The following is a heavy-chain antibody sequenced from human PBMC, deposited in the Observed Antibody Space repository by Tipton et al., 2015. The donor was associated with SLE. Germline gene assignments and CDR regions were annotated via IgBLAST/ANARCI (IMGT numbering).Heavy chain of an antibody. CDR3: ANPGHCTNGVCPKGAFDI. D-gene: IGHD2-8*01. CDR1: GGSISSSSYY. Sequence: LRLSCTVSGGSISSSSYYWGWIRQPPGKGLEWIGSIYYSGSTYYNPSLKSRVTISVDTSKNQFSLKLSSVTAADTAVYYCANPGHCTNGVCPKGAFDIWGQGTMVTVSS. J-gene: IGHJ3*02. CDR2: IYYSGST. V-gene: IGHV4-39*07.